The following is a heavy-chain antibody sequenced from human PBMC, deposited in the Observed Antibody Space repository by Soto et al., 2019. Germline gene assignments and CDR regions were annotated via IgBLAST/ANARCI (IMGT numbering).Heavy chain of an antibody. J-gene: IGHJ4*02. D-gene: IGHD6-19*01. CDR3: ARGLAVAGTVDY. CDR2: IYYSGST. Sequence: SETRSLTCTVSGGSISSNYWSWIRHPPGKGLEWIGYIYYSGSTNYNPSLKSRVTISVDTSKNQFSLKLSSVTAADTAVYYCARGLAVAGTVDYWGQGTLVTVSS. CDR1: GGSISSNY. V-gene: IGHV4-59*01.